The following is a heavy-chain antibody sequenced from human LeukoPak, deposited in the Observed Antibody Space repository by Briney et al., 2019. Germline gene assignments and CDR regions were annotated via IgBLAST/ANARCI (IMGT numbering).Heavy chain of an antibody. V-gene: IGHV4-39*01. D-gene: IGHD3-22*01. CDR2: IYYSGST. CDR3: ARSYYYDYRQIDY. CDR1: GDSISTSSYC. J-gene: IGHJ4*02. Sequence: PSETLSLTCTVSGDSISTSSYCGGWIRQPPGKGLEWLGSIYYSGSTYYNPSLKSRVTISVDTSKNQFSLNLYSVTAADTAVFYCARSYYYDYRQIDYWGQGTLVTVSS.